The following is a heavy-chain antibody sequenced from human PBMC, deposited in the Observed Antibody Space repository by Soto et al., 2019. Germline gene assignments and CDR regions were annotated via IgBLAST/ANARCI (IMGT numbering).Heavy chain of an antibody. Sequence: GASVKVSCKASGYTFTGYYMHWVRQAPGQGLEWMGWINPNSGGTNYAQKFQGWVTMTRDTSISTAYMELSRLRSDDTAVYYCARGWPRADFWSGYPNNWFDPWGQGTLVTVSS. CDR2: INPNSGGT. CDR1: GYTFTGYY. CDR3: ARGWPRADFWSGYPNNWFDP. V-gene: IGHV1-2*04. J-gene: IGHJ5*02. D-gene: IGHD3-3*01.